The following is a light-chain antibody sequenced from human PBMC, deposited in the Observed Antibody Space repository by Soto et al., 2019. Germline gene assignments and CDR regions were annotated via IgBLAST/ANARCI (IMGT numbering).Light chain of an antibody. CDR2: EVT. J-gene: IGLJ2*01. V-gene: IGLV2-8*01. CDR3: SSFAGGGNPVL. CDR1: SSDVGGYNY. Sequence: QSALTEPPSASGSLGQSVTISCTGTSSDVGGYNYVSWNQQHPGKAPKVMIYEVTKRPPGVPDRFSGSKSGNTASLTVSGLHAEDEADYYCSSFAGGGNPVLLGGGTKLTVL.